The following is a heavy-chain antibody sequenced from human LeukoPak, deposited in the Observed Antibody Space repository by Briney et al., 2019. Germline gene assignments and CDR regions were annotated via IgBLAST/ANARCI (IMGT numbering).Heavy chain of an antibody. V-gene: IGHV3-23*01. CDR3: AIREMYSSGWCLGY. CDR2: ISGSGGST. D-gene: IGHD6-19*01. CDR1: GSTFSSYA. Sequence: GGSLRLSCAASGSTFSSYAMSWVRQAPGKGLEWVSAISGSGGSTYYADSVKGRFTISRDNSKNTLYLQVNSLRAEDTALYYCAIREMYSSGWCLGYWGQGTLVTVSS. J-gene: IGHJ4*02.